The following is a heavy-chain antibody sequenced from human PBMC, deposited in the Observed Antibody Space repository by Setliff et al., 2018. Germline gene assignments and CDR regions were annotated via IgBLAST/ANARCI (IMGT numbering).Heavy chain of an antibody. CDR3: ASWGSAIGFDL. V-gene: IGHV4-31*01. Sequence: KPSETLSLTCTVSGDSIMSPTYTWTWIRQLPGKGLEWIGYISRSGSTSYNSSLKRQITISLDTSKNQFSLKMNSVTAADTAVYYCASWGSAIGFDLWGQGTVVTVS. CDR1: GDSIMSPTYT. CDR2: ISRSGST. J-gene: IGHJ3*01. D-gene: IGHD3-16*01.